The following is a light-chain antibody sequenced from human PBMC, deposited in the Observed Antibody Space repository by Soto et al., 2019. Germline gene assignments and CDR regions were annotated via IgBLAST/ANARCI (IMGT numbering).Light chain of an antibody. CDR3: SCYTSSTLV. Sequence: QSALTQPPSVSGSPGQSVTISCTGTSSDVDSYNRVSWYQQPPGTAPKLMIYEVSNRPSGVPDRFSGSKSGNTASLTISGLQAEDEADYYCSCYTSSTLVFGGGTKLTVL. CDR2: EVS. V-gene: IGLV2-18*01. J-gene: IGLJ2*01. CDR1: SSDVDSYNR.